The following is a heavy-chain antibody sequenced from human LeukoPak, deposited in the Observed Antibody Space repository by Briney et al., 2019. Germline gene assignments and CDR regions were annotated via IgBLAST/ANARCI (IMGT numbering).Heavy chain of an antibody. CDR2: ISGSGGST. V-gene: IGHV3-23*01. Sequence: GGSLRLSCAASGFTFSNAWMSWVRQAPGKGLEWVSAISGSGGSTYYADSVKGRFTISRDNSKNTLYLQMNSLRAEDTAVYYCAKDGRPYYDILTGYYKGDYFDYWGQGTLVTVSS. D-gene: IGHD3-9*01. J-gene: IGHJ4*02. CDR1: GFTFSNAW. CDR3: AKDGRPYYDILTGYYKGDYFDY.